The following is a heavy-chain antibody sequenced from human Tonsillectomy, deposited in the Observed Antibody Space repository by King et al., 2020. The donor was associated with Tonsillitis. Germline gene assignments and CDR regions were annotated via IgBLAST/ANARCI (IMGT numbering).Heavy chain of an antibody. CDR1: GGSISSGGYS. D-gene: IGHD2-15*01. CDR2: IYYSGDT. CDR3: ARDVEAYCSGGSCYYNGMDV. V-gene: IGHV4-30-4*07. J-gene: IGHJ6*02. Sequence: QLQESGPGLVNPSQTLSLTCAVSGGSISSGGYSWSWIRQPPGKGLEWIGYIYYSGDTYYNPSLKLRVTISVDTSKNQFSLKVSSVTAADTAVYYCARDVEAYCSGGSCYYNGMDVWGQGTTVTVSS.